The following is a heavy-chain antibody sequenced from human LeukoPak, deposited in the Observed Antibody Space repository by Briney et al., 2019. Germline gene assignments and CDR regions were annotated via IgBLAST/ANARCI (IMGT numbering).Heavy chain of an antibody. J-gene: IGHJ3*02. CDR2: MNPNSGNT. CDR3: ARGSITVFGVVIKANDAFDI. D-gene: IGHD3-3*01. CDR1: GYTFTSYG. V-gene: IGHV1-8*01. Sequence: ASVKVSCKASGYTFTSYGINWVRQATGQGLEWMGWMNPNSGNTGYAQKFQDRVTMTRNTSISTAYMELSSLRSEDTAVYYCARGSITVFGVVIKANDAFDIWRQGTMVTVSS.